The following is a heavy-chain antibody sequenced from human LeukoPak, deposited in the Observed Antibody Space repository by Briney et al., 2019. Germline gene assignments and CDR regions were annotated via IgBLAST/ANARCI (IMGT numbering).Heavy chain of an antibody. CDR3: ARSAVVTDY. J-gene: IGHJ4*02. Sequence: PGGSLRLSCAASGFTFSSYAMHWVRQAPGKGLEWVAVISYDGSNKYYADSVKGRFTISRDNSKNTLYLQMNSLRAEDTAVYYCARSAVVTDYWGQRTLVTVSS. CDR1: GFTFSSYA. V-gene: IGHV3-30-3*01. CDR2: ISYDGSNK. D-gene: IGHD2-21*02.